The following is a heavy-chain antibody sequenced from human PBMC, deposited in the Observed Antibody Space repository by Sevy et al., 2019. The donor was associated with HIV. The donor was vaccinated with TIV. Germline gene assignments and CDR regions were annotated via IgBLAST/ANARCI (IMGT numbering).Heavy chain of an antibody. D-gene: IGHD3-22*01. V-gene: IGHV1-24*01. CDR3: ATAREYYSDNSGYLDY. CDR2: FDPVDGET. J-gene: IGHJ4*02. Sequence: ASVKVSCKVSGYTLSELSMHWVRQPPGKGLEWMGRFDPVDGETIYAQRFQGRVTMTEDTSADTAYMELSSLRSEDTAMYYCATAREYYSDNSGYLDYWGQGTPVTVSS. CDR1: GYTLSELS.